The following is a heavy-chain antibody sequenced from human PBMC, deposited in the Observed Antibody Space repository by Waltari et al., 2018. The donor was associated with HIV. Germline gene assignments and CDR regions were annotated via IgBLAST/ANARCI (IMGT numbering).Heavy chain of an antibody. CDR3: ARGRYCSSTSCLGYYGMDV. Sequence: QVQLQQWGAGLLKPSETLSLTCAVYGGSFSGYYWSWIRQPPGKGLEWIGEINHSGSTNYDPSLKSRVTISVDTSKNQFSLKLSSVTAADTAVYYCARGRYCSSTSCLGYYGMDVWGQGTTVTVSS. V-gene: IGHV4-34*01. CDR2: INHSGST. CDR1: GGSFSGYY. D-gene: IGHD2-2*01. J-gene: IGHJ6*02.